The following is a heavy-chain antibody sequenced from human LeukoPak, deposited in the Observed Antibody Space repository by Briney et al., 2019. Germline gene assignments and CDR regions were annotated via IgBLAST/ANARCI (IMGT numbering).Heavy chain of an antibody. CDR3: ARDLQLRYFDGAPDY. J-gene: IGHJ4*02. CDR1: GFTFSSYE. Sequence: PGGSLRLSCAASGFTFSSYEMNWVRQAPGKGLEWVSYISSSGSTIYYADSVKGRFTVSRDNAKNSLYLQMNSLRAEDTAVYCCARDLQLRYFDGAPDYWGQGTLVTVSS. V-gene: IGHV3-48*03. CDR2: ISSSGSTI. D-gene: IGHD3-9*01.